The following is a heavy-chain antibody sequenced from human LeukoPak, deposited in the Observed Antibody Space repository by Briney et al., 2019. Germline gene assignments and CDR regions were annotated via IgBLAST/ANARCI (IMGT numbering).Heavy chain of an antibody. J-gene: IGHJ4*02. CDR3: AKDRREGYYDSSGFWDYFDY. CDR1: GFTFSSYG. V-gene: IGHV3-30*02. CDR2: IRYDGSNK. Sequence: GGSLRLSCAASGFTFSSYGMHWVRQAPGKGLEWVAFIRYDGSNKYYADSVKGRFTISRDNSKNTLYLQMNSLRAEDTAVYYCAKDRREGYYDSSGFWDYFDYWGQGTLVTVSS. D-gene: IGHD3-22*01.